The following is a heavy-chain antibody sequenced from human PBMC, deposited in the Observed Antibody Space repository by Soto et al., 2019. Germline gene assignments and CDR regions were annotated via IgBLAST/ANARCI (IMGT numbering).Heavy chain of an antibody. V-gene: IGHV3-7*03. CDR3: AKDHDEDFGYDLDYFDY. J-gene: IGHJ4*02. CDR1: GFTFGTYW. D-gene: IGHD5-12*01. CDR2: IMQDGSEK. Sequence: PGGSLRLSCTASGFTFGTYWMSWVRQAPGKGLEWVANIMQDGSEKQYVDSVKGRFTISRDNANNTLYLQMNSLRVEDTAFYYCAKDHDEDFGYDLDYFDYWGLGTLVTVSS.